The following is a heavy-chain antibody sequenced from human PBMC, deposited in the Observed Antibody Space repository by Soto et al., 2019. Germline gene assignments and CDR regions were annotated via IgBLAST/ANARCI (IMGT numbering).Heavy chain of an antibody. CDR3: ARAGSPFDSDSSGYWGFDH. D-gene: IGHD3-22*01. CDR1: GFAVSNNY. V-gene: IGHV3-53*01. Sequence: VGSLRLSCVASGFAVSNNYMNWVRQAPGKGLEWVSVVYSGGTTYYADSVRGRFTVSRDDSKNTLFLQMSSLRAEDTAVYYCARAGSPFDSDSSGYWGFDHWGQGTLVTVSA. J-gene: IGHJ4*02. CDR2: VYSGGTT.